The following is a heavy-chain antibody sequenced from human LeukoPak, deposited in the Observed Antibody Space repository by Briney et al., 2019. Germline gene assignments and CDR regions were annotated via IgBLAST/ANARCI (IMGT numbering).Heavy chain of an antibody. V-gene: IGHV1-2*02. CDR1: GYTFTGYY. J-gene: IGHJ5*02. CDR3: ARDPQPPGYNWFDP. CDR2: INPNSGGT. Sequence: AASVKVSCKAYGYTFTGYYMHWVRQAPGQGLEWMGWINPNSGGTNYAQKFQGRVTMTRDTSISTAYMELSRLRSDDTAVYYCARDPQPPGYNWFDPWGQGTLVTVSS.